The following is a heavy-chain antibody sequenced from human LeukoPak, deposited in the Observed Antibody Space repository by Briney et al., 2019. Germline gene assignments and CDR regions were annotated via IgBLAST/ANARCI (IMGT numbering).Heavy chain of an antibody. CDR1: GGSISSSNW. V-gene: IGHV4-4*02. CDR2: VHLDGRT. Sequence: SGTLPLTCSVSGGSISSSNWWSWVRQPPGKGLEWIGEVHLDGRTNYNPSLKSRLIMSVDLPENHISLKLTSVTAADTAVYYCAREGGFYRPLDYSGQGTLVTVSS. CDR3: AREGGFYRPLDY. J-gene: IGHJ4*02. D-gene: IGHD3-3*01.